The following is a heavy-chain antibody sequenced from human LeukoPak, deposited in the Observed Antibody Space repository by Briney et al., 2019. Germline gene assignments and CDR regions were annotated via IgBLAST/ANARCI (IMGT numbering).Heavy chain of an antibody. V-gene: IGHV2-70*04. CDR1: GFPLSTSGMR. Sequence: ESGPALVKPTQTLTLTCTFSGFPLSTSGMRVGWIRQPPGKALEWLARIDWDDDKFYSTSLKTRLTISKDTSKNQVVLTMTNMDPVDTATYYCARSSGYDLNFDYWGQGTLVTVSS. J-gene: IGHJ4*02. D-gene: IGHD5-12*01. CDR2: IDWDDDK. CDR3: ARSSGYDLNFDY.